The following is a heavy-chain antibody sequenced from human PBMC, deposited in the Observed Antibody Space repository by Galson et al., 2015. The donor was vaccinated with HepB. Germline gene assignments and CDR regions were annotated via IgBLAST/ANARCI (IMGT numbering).Heavy chain of an antibody. Sequence: QSGAEVKKPGESLKISCKTSGYRFTGYWIAWVRQMPGKGLEWMGIIYPGDSDTRYSPSFQGQVTISADTSINTAYLQWTSLKASDTATYYCARGEPVGATAAFDIWGQGTMVTVSS. D-gene: IGHD1-26*01. V-gene: IGHV5-51*01. J-gene: IGHJ3*02. CDR2: IYPGDSDT. CDR1: GYRFTGYW. CDR3: ARGEPVGATAAFDI.